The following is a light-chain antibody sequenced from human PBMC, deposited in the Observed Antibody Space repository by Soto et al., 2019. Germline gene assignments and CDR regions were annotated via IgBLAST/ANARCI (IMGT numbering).Light chain of an antibody. V-gene: IGKV3-11*01. CDR2: DAS. CDR3: QQRSNWTRT. CDR1: QSVSSY. J-gene: IGKJ1*01. Sequence: EIVLTQSPATLSLSPGERATLSFRSSQSVSSYLAWYQQKPGQAPRLLIYDASNRATGIPARFSGSGSGTDFTLNISRLEPEDFAVYYCQQRSNWTRTFGQGTKVDI.